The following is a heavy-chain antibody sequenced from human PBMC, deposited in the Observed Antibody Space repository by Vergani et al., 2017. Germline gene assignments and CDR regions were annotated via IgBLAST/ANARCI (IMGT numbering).Heavy chain of an antibody. CDR3: ARTDSYILRYFHWAL. CDR1: GGSITSSSYY. J-gene: IGHJ4*01. CDR2: IYHSGAA. D-gene: IGHD3-9*01. V-gene: IGHV4-39*01. Sequence: QLHLQESGPGLVKPSETLSLTCTVSGGSITSSSYYWGWIRQPPGKGLEWIGNIYHSGAAYYNPSLKGRVTISVNTSKNQFSLVVTTVTAADTAIYFFARTDSYILRYFHWALWGHGTLVTVSS.